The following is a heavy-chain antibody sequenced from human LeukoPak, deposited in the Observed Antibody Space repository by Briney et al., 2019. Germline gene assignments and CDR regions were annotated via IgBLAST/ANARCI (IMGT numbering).Heavy chain of an antibody. V-gene: IGHV4-34*01. CDR1: VGSFSGCY. Sequence: SETLSLTCAVCVGSFSGCYWRWIRQPPGKGLEWIGEINHSGSTNYSSSLKSRVTISVDTSKNQPSLELSAVPAADKAVYYCARGYYGSGSHCCHMDVWRKGTTITVS. D-gene: IGHD3-10*01. CDR2: INHSGST. J-gene: IGHJ6*03. CDR3: ARGYYGSGSHCCHMDV.